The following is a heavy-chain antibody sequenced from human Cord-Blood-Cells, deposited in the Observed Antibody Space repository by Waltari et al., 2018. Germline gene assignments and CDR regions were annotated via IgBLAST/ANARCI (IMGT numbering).Heavy chain of an antibody. CDR1: GFTFSSYE. V-gene: IGHV3-48*03. Sequence: EVQLVESGGGLVQPGGSLRLSCAASGFTFSSYEMNWVRQAPGKGLEWVSYISSSGSTIDYADSVKGRFTIYRDKAKNSLYLQMNSLRAEDTAVYYCARDGDYGDYWGQGTLVTVSS. CDR2: ISSSGSTI. CDR3: ARDGDYGDY. J-gene: IGHJ4*02.